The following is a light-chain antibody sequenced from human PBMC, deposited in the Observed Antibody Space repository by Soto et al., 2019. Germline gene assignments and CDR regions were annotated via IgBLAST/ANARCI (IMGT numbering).Light chain of an antibody. CDR3: QQTYTTPWT. J-gene: IGKJ1*01. CDR2: GAS. V-gene: IGKV3D-15*01. CDR1: QSIDSN. Sequence: EIVMTQSPATLSVSPGDGATLSCRASQSIDSNLAWYQQKPGQTPRLLIYGASTRPTGIPARFSGSGSGTIFTLTISSVQPEDSAIYYCQQTYTTPWTFGQGTKVEIK.